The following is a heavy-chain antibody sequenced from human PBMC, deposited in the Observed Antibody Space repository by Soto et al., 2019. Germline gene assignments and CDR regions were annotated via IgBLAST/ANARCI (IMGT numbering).Heavy chain of an antibody. J-gene: IGHJ6*02. CDR2: INSDGSST. D-gene: IGHD3-16*01. CDR1: GFTFSSHW. Sequence: EVQLVESGGGLVQPGGSLRLSCAASGFTFSSHWMHWVRQVPGKGLVWVSRINSDGSSTSYADSVKGRFTISRDNAKNTLYLQMNSLRAEATAGSSCASRDSTALRNAMDVWGQGTRVTVSS. CDR3: ASRDSTALRNAMDV. V-gene: IGHV3-74*01.